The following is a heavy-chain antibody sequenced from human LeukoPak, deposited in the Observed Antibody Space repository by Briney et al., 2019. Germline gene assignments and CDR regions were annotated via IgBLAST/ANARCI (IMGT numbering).Heavy chain of an antibody. J-gene: IGHJ4*02. Sequence: GGSLRLSCAASGFTFSRYAMHRVRQAPSKGLEWVAVIPYDGGNKYYADSVKGRFTISRDNSKNTLYLQMNSLRAEDAAVYYCASGRSAGSGSYYNRLFDYWGQGTLVTVSS. CDR1: GFTFSRYA. V-gene: IGHV3-30-3*01. CDR2: IPYDGGNK. D-gene: IGHD3-10*01. CDR3: ASGRSAGSGSYYNRLFDY.